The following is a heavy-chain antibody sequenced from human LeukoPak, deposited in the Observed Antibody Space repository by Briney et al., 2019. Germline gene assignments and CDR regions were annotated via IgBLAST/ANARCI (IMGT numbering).Heavy chain of an antibody. Sequence: GGSLRLSRAASGFTLSTYTMHWVRPAPREGLEWVAVISYDGSNKYYADSVKGRFTIARDTSKNTLYLQMNSLRAEDTAVYYCARDAAVAGAVNWFDPWGQGTLVTVSS. J-gene: IGHJ5*02. V-gene: IGHV3-30-3*01. CDR2: ISYDGSNK. CDR3: ARDAAVAGAVNWFDP. D-gene: IGHD6-19*01. CDR1: GFTLSTYT.